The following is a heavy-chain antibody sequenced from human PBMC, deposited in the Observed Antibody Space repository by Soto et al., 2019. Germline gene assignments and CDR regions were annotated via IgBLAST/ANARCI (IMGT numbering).Heavy chain of an antibody. Sequence: QVQLVESGGGLVKPGGSLRLSCAASGFTFSDYYMNWVRQAPGKGLEWVAYISASSSTIFYGDSVKGRFTISRDNAKNSLSLQMDSLRAEGTGVYYCARRGGSSSHYFFYAMDVWGQGTTVTVS. V-gene: IGHV3-11*01. CDR2: ISASSSTI. CDR1: GFTFSDYY. CDR3: ARRGGSSSHYFFYAMDV. J-gene: IGHJ6*02. D-gene: IGHD1-26*01.